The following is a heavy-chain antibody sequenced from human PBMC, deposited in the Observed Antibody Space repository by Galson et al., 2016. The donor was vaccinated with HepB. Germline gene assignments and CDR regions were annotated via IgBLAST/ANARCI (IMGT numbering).Heavy chain of an antibody. D-gene: IGHD3-10*01. CDR3: ARDMYFYGSGSLRTYAMDV. J-gene: IGHJ6*02. CDR1: GFTFTNFG. Sequence: SLRLSCAASGFTFTNFGMHWVRQAPGEGLEWVAVIWYDASNEYYADSLEGRFTISRDNSKNTLYLQMNSLRAEDTAIYYRARDMYFYGSGSLRTYAMDVWGQGTTVTVSS. CDR2: IWYDASNE. V-gene: IGHV3-33*01.